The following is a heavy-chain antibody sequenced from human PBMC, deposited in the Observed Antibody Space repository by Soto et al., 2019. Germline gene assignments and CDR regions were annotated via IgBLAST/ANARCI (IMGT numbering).Heavy chain of an antibody. Sequence: ASVKVSCKASGYTFTSYYMHWVRQAPGQGLEWMGIINPSGGSTSYARKFQGRVTVTRDTSTSTVYMELSSLRSEDTAVYYCARGEAARPYYYYGMDVWGQGTTVTVSS. V-gene: IGHV1-46*01. D-gene: IGHD6-6*01. CDR1: GYTFTSYY. CDR2: INPSGGST. J-gene: IGHJ6*02. CDR3: ARGEAARPYYYYGMDV.